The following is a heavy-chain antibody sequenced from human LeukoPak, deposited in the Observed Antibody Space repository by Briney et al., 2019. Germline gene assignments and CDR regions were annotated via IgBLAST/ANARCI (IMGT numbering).Heavy chain of an antibody. CDR2: INAGNGNT. J-gene: IGHJ4*02. CDR3: ARGYSSSWFVDY. CDR1: GYTFTSYY. D-gene: IGHD6-13*01. V-gene: IGHV1-3*01. Sequence: ASVKVSCKASGYTFTSYYMHWVRQAPGQRLEWMGWINAGNGNTKYSQKFQGRVTITRDTSASTAYMELSSLRSEDTAVYYCARGYSSSWFVDYWGQGTLVTVSS.